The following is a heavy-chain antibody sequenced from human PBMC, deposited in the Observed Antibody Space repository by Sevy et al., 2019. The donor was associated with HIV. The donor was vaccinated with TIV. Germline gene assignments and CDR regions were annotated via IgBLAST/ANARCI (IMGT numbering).Heavy chain of an antibody. J-gene: IGHJ6*02. Sequence: GGSLRLSCAASGFTFSSYAMSWVRQAPGKGLEWVSAISGSGGSTYYADSVKGRFTISRDNSKNTRYLQMNSLGAEDTAVYYCAKGKYQLLKTEYYYYYYGMDVWGQGTTVTVSS. CDR1: GFTFSSYA. D-gene: IGHD2-2*01. CDR3: AKGKYQLLKTEYYYYYYGMDV. V-gene: IGHV3-23*01. CDR2: ISGSGGST.